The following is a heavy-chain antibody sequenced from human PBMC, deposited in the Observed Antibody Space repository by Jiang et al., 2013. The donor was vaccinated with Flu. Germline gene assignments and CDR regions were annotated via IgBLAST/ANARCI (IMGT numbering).Heavy chain of an antibody. Sequence: GAEVKKPGESLKISCKGSGYSFTSYWIGWVCQMPGKGLEWMGIIYPGDSDTRYSPSFQGQVTISADKSISTAYLQWSSLKASDTAMYYCARLTTDGIVGATLWSGNSLDYWGQGTLVTVSS. J-gene: IGHJ4*02. CDR3: ARLTTDGIVGATLWSGNSLDY. CDR1: GYSFTSYW. V-gene: IGHV5-51*01. D-gene: IGHD1-26*01. CDR2: IYPGDSDT.